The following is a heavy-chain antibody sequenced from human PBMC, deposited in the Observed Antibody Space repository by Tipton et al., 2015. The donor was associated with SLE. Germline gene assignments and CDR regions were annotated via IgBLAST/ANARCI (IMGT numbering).Heavy chain of an antibody. CDR1: GGSISSHY. Sequence: PGLVKPSETLSLTCTVSGGSISSHYWSWIRQPPGKGLEWIGYIYYSGSTNYNPSLKSRVTISVDTSKNQFSLKLSSVTAADTAVYYCARDRGSPSAVDYWGQGTLVTVSS. CDR3: ARDRGSPSAVDY. D-gene: IGHD6-13*01. V-gene: IGHV4-59*11. J-gene: IGHJ4*02. CDR2: IYYSGST.